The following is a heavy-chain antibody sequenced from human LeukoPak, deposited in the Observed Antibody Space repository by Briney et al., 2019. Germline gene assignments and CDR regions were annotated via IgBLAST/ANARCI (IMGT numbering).Heavy chain of an antibody. CDR1: GYTFTSYD. CDR2: MNPNSGNT. V-gene: IGHV1-8*01. J-gene: IGHJ3*02. D-gene: IGHD6-13*01. CDR3: ARAGIATHYAFDI. Sequence: ASVKVSCKASGYTFTSYDINWVRQATGQGLEWMGWMNPNSGNTGYAQKFQGRVTMTRNTSISTAYVELSSLRSEDTAVYYCARAGIATHYAFDIWGQGTMVTVSS.